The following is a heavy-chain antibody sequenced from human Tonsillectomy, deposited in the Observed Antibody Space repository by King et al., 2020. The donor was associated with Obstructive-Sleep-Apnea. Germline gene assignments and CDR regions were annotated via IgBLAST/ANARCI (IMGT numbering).Heavy chain of an antibody. Sequence: VQLVQSGAEVKKPGESLKISCEGSGYTFTTYWIAWVRQMPGRGLEWMGIVFPDDSDTRHSPSFQGQVTISADKSISTAHLQWSSLKASDTAIYYCARLEGIMGATSLSPYFDYWRQGTLVTVSS. V-gene: IGHV5-51*01. D-gene: IGHD1-26*01. J-gene: IGHJ4*02. CDR3: ARLEGIMGATSLSPYFDY. CDR1: GYTFTTYW. CDR2: VFPDDSDT.